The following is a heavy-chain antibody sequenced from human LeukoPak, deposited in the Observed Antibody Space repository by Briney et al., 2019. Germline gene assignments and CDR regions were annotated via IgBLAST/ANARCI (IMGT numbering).Heavy chain of an antibody. Sequence: TGTSLRLSCAASGFIFRNYGFHWVRQAPGRGPEWVAGVTSDGRTEVYVDSVKGRFTLSRDNAKNSLYLQINSLRAEDTAVYYCARSSYSSSSSVWGQGTMVTVSS. D-gene: IGHD6-6*01. CDR2: VTSDGRTE. J-gene: IGHJ3*01. CDR1: GFIFRNYG. V-gene: IGHV3-30*03. CDR3: ARSSYSSSSSV.